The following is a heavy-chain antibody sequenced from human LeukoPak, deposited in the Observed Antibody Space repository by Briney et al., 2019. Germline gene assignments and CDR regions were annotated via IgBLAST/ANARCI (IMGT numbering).Heavy chain of an antibody. D-gene: IGHD3-22*01. J-gene: IGHJ3*02. V-gene: IGHV4-38-2*02. CDR3: ARQSKYYYDSSGYYPLDAFDI. CDR1: GYSISSGYY. Sequence: PSETLSLTCSVSGYSISSGYYWGWIRQPPGKGLEWIGTFSHSGSTYYNPSLKSRVTISIDTSKNQFSLKLSSVTAADTAVYYCARQSKYYYDSSGYYPLDAFDIWGQGTMVTVSS. CDR2: FSHSGST.